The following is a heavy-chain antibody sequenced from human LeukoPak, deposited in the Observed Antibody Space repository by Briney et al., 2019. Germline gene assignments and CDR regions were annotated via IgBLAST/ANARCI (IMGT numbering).Heavy chain of an antibody. V-gene: IGHV1-69*04. D-gene: IGHD6-19*01. CDR3: ARGGSGYSSGWYRLDLLDY. CDR2: IIPIFGIA. CDR1: GGTFSSYA. J-gene: IGHJ4*02. Sequence: SVKVSCKASGGTFSSYAISWVRQAPGQGLEWMGRIIPIFGIANYAQKFQGRVTITADKSTSTAYMELSSLRSEDTAVYYCARGGSGYSSGWYRLDLLDYWGQGTLVTVSS.